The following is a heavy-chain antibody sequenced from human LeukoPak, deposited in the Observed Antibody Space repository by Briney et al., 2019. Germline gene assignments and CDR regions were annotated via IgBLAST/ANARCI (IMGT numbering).Heavy chain of an antibody. V-gene: IGHV3-23*01. CDR2: ISGSGGST. J-gene: IGHJ4*02. Sequence: PGGSLRLSCAASGFTFSSYAMSWVRQAPGKGLEWVSAISGSGGSTYYADTVKGRFTISRDNSKNTLYLQMNSLRSEDTAVYYCARGYPYYYDSSGYQPFDYWGQGTLVTVSS. CDR3: ARGYPYYYDSSGYQPFDY. D-gene: IGHD3-22*01. CDR1: GFTFSSYA.